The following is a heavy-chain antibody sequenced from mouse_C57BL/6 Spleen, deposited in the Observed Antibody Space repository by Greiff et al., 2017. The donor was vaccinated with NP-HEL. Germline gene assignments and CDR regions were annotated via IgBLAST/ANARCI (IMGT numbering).Heavy chain of an antibody. Sequence: EVQLQQSGPELVKPGASVKIPCKASGYTFTDYNMDWVKQSHGKSLEWIGDINPNNGGTIYNQKFKGKATLTVDKSSSTAYMELRSLTSEDTAVYYCARHYYGRGAWFAYWGQGTLVTVSA. CDR2: INPNNGGT. J-gene: IGHJ3*01. CDR3: ARHYYGRGAWFAY. D-gene: IGHD1-1*01. V-gene: IGHV1-18*01. CDR1: GYTFTDYN.